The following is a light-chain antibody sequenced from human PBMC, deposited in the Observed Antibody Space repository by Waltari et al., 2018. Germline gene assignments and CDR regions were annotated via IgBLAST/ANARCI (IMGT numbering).Light chain of an antibody. CDR1: TGAVTSGSF. CDR2: RAT. J-gene: IGLJ1*01. Sequence: QTVVTQEPSLTVSPGGTVTLTCASSTGAVTSGSFPTWLQQIPGQPPRSLIYRATNKPPGTPARFSGSLIGGKAALTLSGVQPEDEAEYYCLLFYGGAYVFGTGTKLTVL. V-gene: IGLV7-43*01. CDR3: LLFYGGAYV.